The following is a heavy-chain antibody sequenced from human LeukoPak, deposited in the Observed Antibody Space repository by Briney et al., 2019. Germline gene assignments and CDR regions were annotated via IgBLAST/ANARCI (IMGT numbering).Heavy chain of an antibody. CDR1: GFTFSSYG. D-gene: IGHD6-13*01. CDR2: IQFDGSNK. J-gene: IGHJ6*03. V-gene: IGHV3-30*02. CDR3: AKVMYSDAYYYYYYMDV. Sequence: GGSLRLSCAASGFTFSSYGMQWVRQAPGKGLEWVAFIQFDGSNKYYADSVKGRFIISRDNSKNTLYLQMNSLRAEDTAVYYCAKVMYSDAYYYYYYMDVWGKGTTVTISS.